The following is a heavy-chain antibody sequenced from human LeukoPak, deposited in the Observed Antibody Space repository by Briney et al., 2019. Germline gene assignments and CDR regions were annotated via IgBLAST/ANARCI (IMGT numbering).Heavy chain of an antibody. CDR1: VYTFTVYY. D-gene: IGHD6-19*01. V-gene: IGHV1-2*02. CDR2: INPTSGGT. CDR3: ARGPPFYSRGWPSPNFDY. J-gene: IGHJ4*02. Sequence: ASVKVSCKASVYTFTVYYMHWVRQAPGQGLEWMGWINPTSGGTNYAQKFQGRVTMTRDTSISTAYMELSRLRSDDTAVYYCARGPPFYSRGWPSPNFDYWGQGTLVTVSS.